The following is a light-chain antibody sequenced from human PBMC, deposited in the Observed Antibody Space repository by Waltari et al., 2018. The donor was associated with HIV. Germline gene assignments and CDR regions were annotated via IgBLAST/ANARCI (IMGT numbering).Light chain of an antibody. J-gene: IGKJ4*01. CDR1: PSVLYSSNNKNY. V-gene: IGKV4-1*01. CDR2: WAS. Sequence: IVMTQAPDSLAVSLGGGATTNCKSTPSVLYSSNNKNYLAWYQQKQGQSPKLLIYWASTREFGVPDRFSGSGSGTDFTLTISSLQAEDVAVYYCQQYYSTPLTFGGGTKVEIK. CDR3: QQYYSTPLT.